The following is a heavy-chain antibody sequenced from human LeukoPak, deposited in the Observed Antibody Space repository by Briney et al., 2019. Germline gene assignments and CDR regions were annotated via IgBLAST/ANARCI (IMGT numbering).Heavy chain of an antibody. Sequence: SETLSLTCTVSGGSISSYYWSWIRQPAGKGLEWIGRIYTSGSTNYNPSLKSRVTMSVDTSKNQFSLKLSSVTAADTAVYYCARDPGVDYDILTGYYWGYFDYWGQGTLVTVSS. CDR1: GGSISSYY. J-gene: IGHJ4*02. D-gene: IGHD3-9*01. CDR3: ARDPGVDYDILTGYYWGYFDY. CDR2: IYTSGST. V-gene: IGHV4-4*07.